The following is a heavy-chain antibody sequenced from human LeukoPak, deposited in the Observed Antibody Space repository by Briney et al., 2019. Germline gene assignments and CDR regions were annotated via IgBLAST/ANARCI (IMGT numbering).Heavy chain of an antibody. J-gene: IGHJ4*02. Sequence: SGTLSLTCGVSGGSISDTNWWSWVRQPPGQGLEWIGEISLTGLTHYNPSLESRVTVSLDKSKNQLSLNLTSVTAADTAVYYCSRENGAFSPFGYWGQGTLVTVLS. CDR1: GGSISDTNW. D-gene: IGHD2-8*01. V-gene: IGHV4-4*02. CDR3: SRENGAFSPFGY. CDR2: ISLTGLT.